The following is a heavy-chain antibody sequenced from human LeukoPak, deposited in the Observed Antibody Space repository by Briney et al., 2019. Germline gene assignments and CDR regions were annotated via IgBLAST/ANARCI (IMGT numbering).Heavy chain of an antibody. D-gene: IGHD3-10*01. CDR3: AKDLPSGGYSH. CDR2: IREDGSVK. Sequence: PGGPLRLSCAASGFTFSDHYMSWIRQAPGKGLEWVANIREDGSVKNYVESVKGRFTISRDNSKNTLYLQMNSLRAEDTAVYYCAKDLPSGGYSHWGQGTLVTVSS. CDR1: GFTFSDHY. J-gene: IGHJ4*02. V-gene: IGHV3-7*03.